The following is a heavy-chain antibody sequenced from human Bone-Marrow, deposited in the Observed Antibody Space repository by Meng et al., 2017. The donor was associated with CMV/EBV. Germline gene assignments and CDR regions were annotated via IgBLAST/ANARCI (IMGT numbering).Heavy chain of an antibody. CDR3: AREKGSYSGFDY. CDR1: GFTFDDYG. Sequence: GESLKISCAASGFTFDDYGMSWVRQAPGKGLEWVSGINWNGGSTGYADSVKGRFTISRDNAKNSLYLQMNSLRAEDTALYYCAREKGSYSGFDYWGQGTLVTVSS. D-gene: IGHD1-26*01. J-gene: IGHJ4*02. CDR2: INWNGGST. V-gene: IGHV3-20*04.